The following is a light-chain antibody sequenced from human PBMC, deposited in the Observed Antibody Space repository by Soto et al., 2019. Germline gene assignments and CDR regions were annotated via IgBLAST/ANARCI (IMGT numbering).Light chain of an antibody. Sequence: EIVLTQSPGTLSLSPGERATLSCRASQSVRSSHLAWYQQMPGQAPRLLIYGASNRATGIPDRFSGSGSGTDFTLTINILEPEDFAVYYCQQYSSSPLTFGGGTKVDI. V-gene: IGKV3-20*01. J-gene: IGKJ4*01. CDR3: QQYSSSPLT. CDR2: GAS. CDR1: QSVRSSH.